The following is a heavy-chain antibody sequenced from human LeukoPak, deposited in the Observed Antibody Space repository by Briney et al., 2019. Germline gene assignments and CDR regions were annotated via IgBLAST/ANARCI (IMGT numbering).Heavy chain of an antibody. CDR3: AKVSESNYDILTGYYTPYYFDY. CDR2: ISDSGGST. V-gene: IGHV3-23*01. CDR1: GFTFSISA. D-gene: IGHD3-9*01. J-gene: IGHJ4*02. Sequence: PGGSLRLSCAASGFTFSISAMSWVRQAPGKGLEWVSGISDSGGSTFYGDSVKGRFTISRDNSKNILYLQMNSLRADDTAVYYCAKVSESNYDILTGYYTPYYFDYWGQGTLVTVSS.